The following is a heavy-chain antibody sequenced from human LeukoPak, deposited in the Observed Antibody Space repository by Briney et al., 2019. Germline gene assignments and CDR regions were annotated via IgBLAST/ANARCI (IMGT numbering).Heavy chain of an antibody. CDR3: ARQMMESHHYYYMDI. J-gene: IGHJ6*03. CDR1: GFIFGNYG. D-gene: IGHD3-16*01. V-gene: IGHV3-30*02. CDR2: IQYDESER. Sequence: GGSLRLSCAASGFIFGNYGMHWVRQAPGKGLQWVAFIQYDESERFYADSVKGRFTISRDNSENTVHLQMNSLIAEDTALYHCARQMMESHHYYYMDIWGKGTSVTVSS.